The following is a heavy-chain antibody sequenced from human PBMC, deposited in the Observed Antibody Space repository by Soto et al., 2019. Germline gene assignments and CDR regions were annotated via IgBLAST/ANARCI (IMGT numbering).Heavy chain of an antibody. D-gene: IGHD2-2*01. Sequence: EVQLLESGGGLVQPGGSLRLSCAASGFTFSSYAMSWVRQAPGKGLEWVSAISGSGGSTYYADSVKGRFTISRDNSKNTLYLQMNSLRAEDTAVYYCAKDWGYCSSTSCYVIDAFDIWGQGTMVTVSS. V-gene: IGHV3-23*01. CDR1: GFTFSSYA. J-gene: IGHJ3*02. CDR2: ISGSGGST. CDR3: AKDWGYCSSTSCYVIDAFDI.